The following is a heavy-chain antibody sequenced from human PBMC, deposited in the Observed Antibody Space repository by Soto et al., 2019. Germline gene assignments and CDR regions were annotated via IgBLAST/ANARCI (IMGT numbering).Heavy chain of an antibody. D-gene: IGHD2-2*01. CDR3: AKVSGGAAANYYYGMDV. CDR2: ISYDGSNK. J-gene: IGHJ6*02. CDR1: GFTFSSYG. V-gene: IGHV3-30*18. Sequence: GGSLRLSCAASGFTFSSYGMHWVRQAPGKGLEWVAVISYDGSNKYYADSVKGRFTISRDNSKNTLYLQMNSLRAEDTAVYYCAKVSGGAAANYYYGMDVWGQGTTVTVSS.